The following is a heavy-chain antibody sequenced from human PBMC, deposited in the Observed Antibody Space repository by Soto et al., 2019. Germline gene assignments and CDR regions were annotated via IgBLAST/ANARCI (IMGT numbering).Heavy chain of an antibody. D-gene: IGHD1-1*01. Sequence: VQLVESVGGLVQPGGSLRLSCAASGFTFSDHYMDWVRQAPGKGLEWVGRSRNKANSYTTEYAASVKGRFTISRDDSENSVHLQMNSLKIEDTAVYFCIRPMTGTTRGFDYWGQGTLVTVSS. CDR3: IRPMTGTTRGFDY. V-gene: IGHV3-72*01. CDR2: SRNKANSYTT. CDR1: GFTFSDHY. J-gene: IGHJ4*02.